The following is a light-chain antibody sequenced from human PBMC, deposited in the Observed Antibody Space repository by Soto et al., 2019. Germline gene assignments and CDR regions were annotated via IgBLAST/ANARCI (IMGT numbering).Light chain of an antibody. J-gene: IGKJ1*01. CDR1: QSISSW. CDR3: QQYDTYWT. CDR2: KAS. V-gene: IGKV1-5*03. Sequence: DIHITHSPSTLSASVGDSVTITRQASQSISSWLAWYQQKPGKAPKLLIYKASSLESGVPSRFSGSGSGTQFTLTISSLQPDDFATYYCQQYDTYWTFGQGTKVDIK.